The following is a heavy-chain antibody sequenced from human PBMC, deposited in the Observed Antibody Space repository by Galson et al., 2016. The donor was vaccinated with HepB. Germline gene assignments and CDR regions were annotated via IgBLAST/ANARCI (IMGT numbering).Heavy chain of an antibody. D-gene: IGHD6-6*01. V-gene: IGHV2-5*02. Sequence: PALVKPTQTLTLTCTFSGFSLDTSGLGVTWIRQPPGKALEWLAVIYWEGGQHYSPSLRDRLTIARGTSGDQVILTMPNRNPVDTATDFFAHRHHFSSSWGSWGQGTLVTVSS. CDR3: AHRHHFSSSWGS. CDR1: GFSLDTSGLG. J-gene: IGHJ5*02. CDR2: IYWEGGQ.